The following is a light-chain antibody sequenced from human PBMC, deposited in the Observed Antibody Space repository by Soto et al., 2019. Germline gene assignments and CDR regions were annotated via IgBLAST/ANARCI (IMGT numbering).Light chain of an antibody. J-gene: IGLJ1*01. CDR2: NDR. CDR3: QLWVSSSHHFYA. V-gene: IGLV3-21*02. Sequence: SYELTQPPSVSVAPGQTARITGGGDNIGSKSVHWYQQKPGQAPVLVVYNDRDRPSGIPERFSGSNSGNTATLTISRVEAGDEADYYCQLWVSSSHHFYAFGTGTKVTVL. CDR1: NIGSKS.